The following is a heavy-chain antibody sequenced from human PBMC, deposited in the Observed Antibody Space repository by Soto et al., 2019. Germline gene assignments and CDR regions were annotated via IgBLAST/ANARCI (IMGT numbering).Heavy chain of an antibody. D-gene: IGHD6-19*01. V-gene: IGHV1-3*01. CDR1: GYTFTSYA. CDR3: ARVVIKYSSGWWSFDY. Sequence: ASVKVSCKASGYTFTSYAMHWVRQAPGQRLEWMGWINAGNGNTKYSQKFQGRVTITRDTSASTAYMELSSLRSEDTAVYYCARVVIKYSSGWWSFDYWGQGTLVTVSS. CDR2: INAGNGNT. J-gene: IGHJ4*02.